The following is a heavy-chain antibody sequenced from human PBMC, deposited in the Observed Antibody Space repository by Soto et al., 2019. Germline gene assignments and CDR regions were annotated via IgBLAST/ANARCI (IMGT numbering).Heavy chain of an antibody. CDR2: INPNSGGT. J-gene: IGHJ5*02. V-gene: IGHV1-2*02. Sequence: QVQLVQSGAEVKKPGASVKVSCKASGYTFTAEYMHWLRQAPGQGLEWMGWINPNSGGTNYAQRFQGRVTVTNDTSISITYMELSSLGSDDTAVYYCARGDFDRSGNYNAGWFAPWGQGTLVTVSS. D-gene: IGHD3-22*01. CDR1: GYTFTAEY. CDR3: ARGDFDRSGNYNAGWFAP.